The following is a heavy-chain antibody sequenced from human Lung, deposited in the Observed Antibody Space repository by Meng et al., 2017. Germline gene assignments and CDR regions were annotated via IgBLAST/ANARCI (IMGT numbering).Heavy chain of an antibody. CDR3: ARDLAWVLFDY. V-gene: IGHV3-74*01. CDR1: GFNFGASI. CDR2: IVSDGGIT. Sequence: QRGGVGGGLVQPGGALGFRCGASGFNFGASIMHWVRQSPGKGLEWISRIVSDGGITTYADSVKGRFTVSRDNAKNTLYLQMNSLGADDTAVYYCARDLAWVLFDYWGQGALVTVSS. D-gene: IGHD3-3*01. J-gene: IGHJ4*02.